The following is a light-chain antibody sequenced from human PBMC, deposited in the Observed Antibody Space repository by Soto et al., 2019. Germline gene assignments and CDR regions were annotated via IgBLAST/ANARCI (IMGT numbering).Light chain of an antibody. V-gene: IGKV1-5*01. CDR3: QHYNSYSEA. CDR1: QSVSSY. CDR2: DAS. Sequence: DIPLTQSQSSLSASVRDLLCIXWRTSQSVSSYLNWYQQKPGKATKLLIYDASNLDSGVPSRFSGSGSGTEFTLTISSLQPDDFATYYCQHYNSYSEAFGQGTKVDI. J-gene: IGKJ1*01.